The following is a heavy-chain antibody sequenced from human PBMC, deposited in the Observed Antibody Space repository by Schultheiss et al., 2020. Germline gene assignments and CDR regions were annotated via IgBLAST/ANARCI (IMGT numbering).Heavy chain of an antibody. CDR1: GGSISSGGYY. V-gene: IGHV4-39*07. Sequence: SATLSLTCTVSGGSISSGGYYWSWIRQPPGKGLEWIGSIYHSGSTYYNPSLKSRVTISVDTSKNQFSLKLSSVTAADTAVYYCAIVRWHDVVVPAQFYMDVWGKGTTVTVSS. CDR2: IYHSGST. J-gene: IGHJ6*03. CDR3: AIVRWHDVVVPAQFYMDV. D-gene: IGHD2-2*01.